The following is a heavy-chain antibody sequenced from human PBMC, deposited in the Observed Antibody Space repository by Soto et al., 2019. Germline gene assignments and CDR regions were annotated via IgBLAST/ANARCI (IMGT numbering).Heavy chain of an antibody. D-gene: IGHD7-27*01. CDR2: VYYRGRS. CDR1: GGSVSHSNYY. J-gene: IGHJ4*02. CDR3: ASHRTSVLTQAYFDY. Sequence: SLPCAVSGGSVSHSNYYWGWIRQSPGKGLEWIGSVYYRGRSYSKSSVKSRVTISVDTSKNQFSLNLNSVTASDTAVYYCASHRTSVLTQAYFDYWGPGALVTVSS. V-gene: IGHV4-39*01.